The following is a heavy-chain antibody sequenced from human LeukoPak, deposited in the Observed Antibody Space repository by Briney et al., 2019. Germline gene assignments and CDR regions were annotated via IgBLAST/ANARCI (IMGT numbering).Heavy chain of an antibody. D-gene: IGHD6-13*01. J-gene: IGHJ5*02. CDR1: GFTFDDYA. CDR2: ISWNSGSI. Sequence: GGSLRLSCAASGFTFDDYAMHWVRQAPGKGLEWVSGISWNSGSIGYADSVKGRFTISRDNAKNSLYLQMNSLRAEDTALYYCAKGIKLPLAAGDVEDWFDPWGQGTLVTVSS. V-gene: IGHV3-9*01. CDR3: AKGIKLPLAAGDVEDWFDP.